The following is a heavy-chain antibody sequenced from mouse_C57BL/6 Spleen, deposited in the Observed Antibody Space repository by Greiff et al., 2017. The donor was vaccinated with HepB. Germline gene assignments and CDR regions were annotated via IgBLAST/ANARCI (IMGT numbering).Heavy chain of an antibody. CDR2: IDPSDSYT. D-gene: IGHD1-1*01. Sequence: QVQLQQPGAELVRPGTSVKLSCKASGYTFTSYWMHWVKQRPGQGLEWIGVIDPSDSYTNYNQKFKGKATLTVDTSSSTAYMQLSSLTSEDSAVYYCAAYYGSSLYAMDYWGQGTSVTVSS. J-gene: IGHJ4*01. CDR3: AAYYGSSLYAMDY. V-gene: IGHV1-59*01. CDR1: GYTFTSYW.